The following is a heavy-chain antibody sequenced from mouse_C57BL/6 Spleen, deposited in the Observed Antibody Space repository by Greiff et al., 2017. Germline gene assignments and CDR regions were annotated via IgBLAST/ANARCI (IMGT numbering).Heavy chain of an antibody. CDR1: GYTFTSYW. Sequence: QVQLQQPGAELVKPGASVKLSCKASGYTFTSYWMQWVKQRPGQGLEWIGKIDPSDSYTNYNQKFKGKATLTVDTSSSTAYMQRSSLTSEDSAVYYCARSGDGPEFAYWGQGTLVTVSA. J-gene: IGHJ3*01. CDR2: IDPSDSYT. CDR3: ARSGDGPEFAY. D-gene: IGHD3-1*01. V-gene: IGHV1-50*01.